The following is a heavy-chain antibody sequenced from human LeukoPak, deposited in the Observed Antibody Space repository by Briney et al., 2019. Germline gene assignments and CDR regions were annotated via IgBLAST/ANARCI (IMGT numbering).Heavy chain of an antibody. CDR3: ASANYDSSGQGDY. Sequence: SVKVSCKASGGTFSSYAISWVRQAPGQGLEWMGRIIPILGVANYAQKFQGRVTITADKSTSTAYMELSSLRSEDTAVYYCASANYDSSGQGDYWGQGTLVTVSS. CDR2: IIPILGVA. D-gene: IGHD3-22*01. J-gene: IGHJ4*02. V-gene: IGHV1-69*04. CDR1: GGTFSSYA.